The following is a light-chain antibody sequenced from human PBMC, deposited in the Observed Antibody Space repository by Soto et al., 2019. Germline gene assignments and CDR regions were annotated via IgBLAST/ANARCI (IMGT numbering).Light chain of an antibody. CDR2: GAS. CDR3: QQYGTPRSVT. V-gene: IGKV3-20*01. CDR1: QSVDSNY. J-gene: IGKJ5*01. Sequence: EIVLTPSPGTLSLSPCEEATLSLRASQSVDSNYLAWYQQKPGQTPRLIIYGASGRADGIPHRFSGSGFGTDFTLTISKVEPEDFAVYYCQQYGTPRSVTFGQGTRLEIK.